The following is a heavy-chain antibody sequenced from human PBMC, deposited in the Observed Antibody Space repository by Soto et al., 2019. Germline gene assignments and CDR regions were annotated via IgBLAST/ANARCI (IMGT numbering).Heavy chain of an antibody. V-gene: IGHV1-2*02. J-gene: IGHJ3*02. CDR1: GYTFTGYY. Sequence: ASVKVSFKASGYTFTGYYIHWLRQAPGQGLEWMGWLNPNSGGTTYAEKFQGRVTMTRDTSISTAYMELSRLGSDDTAVYYCARDDGQSRDIFDIWGQGTMVTVSS. CDR2: LNPNSGGT. D-gene: IGHD2-15*01. CDR3: ARDDGQSRDIFDI.